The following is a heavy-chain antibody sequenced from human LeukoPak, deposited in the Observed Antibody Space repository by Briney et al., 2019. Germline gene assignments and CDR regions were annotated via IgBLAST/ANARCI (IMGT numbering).Heavy chain of an antibody. CDR3: ARGRGYSYGYTDY. CDR2: IYYSGST. CDR1: GGSISSGGYY. V-gene: IGHV4-31*03. J-gene: IGHJ4*02. D-gene: IGHD5-18*01. Sequence: PSETLSLTCTVSGGSISSGGYYWSWVRQHPGKGLEWIGYIYYSGSTYYNPSLKSRVTISVDTSKNQFSLKLSSVTAADTAVYYCARGRGYSYGYTDYWGQGTLVTVSS.